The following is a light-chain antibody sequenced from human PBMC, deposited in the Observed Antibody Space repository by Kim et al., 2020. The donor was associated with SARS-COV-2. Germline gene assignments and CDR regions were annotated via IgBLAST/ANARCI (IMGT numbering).Light chain of an antibody. J-gene: IGKJ3*01. CDR2: DAS. CDR3: QQYNSYPFT. Sequence: GDRVTITWRASQRIGSWLAWSQQKLGKAPKLLIYDASSLESGVPSRFSGSGSGTEFTLTISSLQPDDFASYYCQQYNSYPFTFGPGTKVDIK. V-gene: IGKV1-5*01. CDR1: QRIGSW.